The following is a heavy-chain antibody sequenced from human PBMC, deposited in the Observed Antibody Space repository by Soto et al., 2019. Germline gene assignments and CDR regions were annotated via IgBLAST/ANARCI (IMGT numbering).Heavy chain of an antibody. CDR2: FDPEDGET. D-gene: IGHD6-19*01. CDR1: EYTLTELS. Sequence: ASVKVSCKVSEYTLTELSMHWVRQAPGKGLEWMGGFDPEDGETIYAQKFQGRVTMTEDTSTDTAYMELSSLRSEDTAVYYCATDSFRAVAAQGEYFQHWGQGTLVTVSS. V-gene: IGHV1-24*01. CDR3: ATDSFRAVAAQGEYFQH. J-gene: IGHJ1*01.